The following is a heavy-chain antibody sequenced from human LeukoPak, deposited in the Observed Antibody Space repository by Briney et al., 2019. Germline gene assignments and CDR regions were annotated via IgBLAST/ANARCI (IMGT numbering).Heavy chain of an antibody. J-gene: IGHJ4*02. CDR3: ARSGIQSGYCSSISCYTGF. CDR1: GFTFSSYA. D-gene: IGHD2-2*02. V-gene: IGHV3-30-3*01. CDR2: ISYDGSNK. Sequence: PGGSLRLSCAASGFTFSSYAMHWVRQAPGKGLEWVAVISYDGSNKYYADSVKGRFTISRDNSKNTLYLQMNSLRDEDTAVYYCARSGIQSGYCSSISCYTGFWGQGTLVTVSS.